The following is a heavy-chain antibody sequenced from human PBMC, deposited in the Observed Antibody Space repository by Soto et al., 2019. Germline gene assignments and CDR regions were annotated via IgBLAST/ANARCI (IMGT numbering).Heavy chain of an antibody. CDR2: IYYTGST. V-gene: IGHV4-59*01. J-gene: IGHJ5*02. CDR3: ARGPAGGDSWFDP. CDR1: GGSIRDYF. Sequence: PSETLSLTCTVSGGSIRDYFWTWIRQPPGKGLEWIGYIYYTGSTNYNPSLKSRVTISVDTSRNQFSLRLSSVTAADTALYYCARGPAGGDSWFDPWGQGTLVTVSS. D-gene: IGHD6-13*01.